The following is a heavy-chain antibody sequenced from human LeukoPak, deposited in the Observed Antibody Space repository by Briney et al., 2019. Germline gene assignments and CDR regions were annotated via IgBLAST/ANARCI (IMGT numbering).Heavy chain of an antibody. Sequence: PSETLSLTCSVSGASVSSSSYYWGWIRQPPGKGLEWIGSGSTYYNPSLQSRITISMDTSKNQFSLKLTSVTAADTAVYYCARSMVGAVPNFDGWGQGTLVTVSS. CDR3: ARSMVGAVPNFDG. J-gene: IGHJ4*02. CDR2: GST. D-gene: IGHD1-26*01. V-gene: IGHV4-39*07. CDR1: GASVSSSSYY.